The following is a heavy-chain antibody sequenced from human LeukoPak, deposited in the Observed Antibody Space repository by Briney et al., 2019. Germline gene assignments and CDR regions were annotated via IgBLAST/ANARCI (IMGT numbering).Heavy chain of an antibody. CDR1: GYTFTSYG. CDR2: ISAYNGNT. D-gene: IGHD3-22*01. V-gene: IGHV1-18*01. J-gene: IGHJ3*02. Sequence: GASVNVSCKASGYTFTSYGISWVRQAPGQGLEWMGWISAYNGNTNYAQKLQGRVTMTTDTSTSTAYMELRSLRSDDTAVYYCARDLMEYYDSSGYFDDAFDIWGQGTMVTVSS. CDR3: ARDLMEYYDSSGYFDDAFDI.